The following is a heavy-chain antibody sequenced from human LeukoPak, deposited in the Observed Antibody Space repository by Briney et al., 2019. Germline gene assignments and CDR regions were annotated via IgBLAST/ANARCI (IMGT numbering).Heavy chain of an antibody. CDR3: ATLSPSYGSGSLADAFDI. Sequence: ASVKVSCKASGYTFTSYDINWVRQATGQGLEWMGWMNPNSGNTGYAQKLQGRVTMTTDTSTSTAYMELRSLRSDDTAVYYCATLSPSYGSGSLADAFDIWGQGTMVTVSS. CDR1: GYTFTSYD. J-gene: IGHJ3*02. V-gene: IGHV1-8*01. CDR2: MNPNSGNT. D-gene: IGHD3-10*01.